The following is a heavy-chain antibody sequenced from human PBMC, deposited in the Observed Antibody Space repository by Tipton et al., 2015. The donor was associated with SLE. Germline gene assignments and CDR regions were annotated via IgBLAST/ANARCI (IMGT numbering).Heavy chain of an antibody. CDR3: AREVYGDLDY. D-gene: IGHD4-17*01. CDR2: IYYSGST. V-gene: IGHV4-61*08. Sequence: TLSLTCSVSGASISSSGYYWGWIRQPPGKGLEWIGYIYYSGSTNYNPSLKSRVTISVDTSKNQFSLKLSSVTAADTAVYYCAREVYGDLDYWGQGTLVTVSS. J-gene: IGHJ4*02. CDR1: GASISSSGYY.